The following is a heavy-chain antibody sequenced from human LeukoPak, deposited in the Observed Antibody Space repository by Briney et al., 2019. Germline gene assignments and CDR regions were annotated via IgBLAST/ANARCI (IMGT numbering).Heavy chain of an antibody. D-gene: IGHD1-26*01. CDR1: GYTFTGYY. CDR3: AREGYSGSYSAD. Sequence: ASVKVSCKASGYTFTGYYMHWVRQAPGQGLEWMGWINPNSGGTNYAQKFQGRVTMTRDTSISTAYMELRSLRSDDTAVYYCAREGYSGSYSADWGQGTLVTVSS. CDR2: INPNSGGT. J-gene: IGHJ4*02. V-gene: IGHV1-2*02.